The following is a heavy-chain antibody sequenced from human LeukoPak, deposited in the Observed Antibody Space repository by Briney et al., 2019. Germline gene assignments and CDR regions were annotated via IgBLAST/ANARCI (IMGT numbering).Heavy chain of an antibody. Sequence: GGSLRLSCAASGFTFISYWMSWVRQAPGKGREWVANIKQDGGEKYYVDSVKGRFTISRDNAKNTLYLQMNSLRAEDTAVYYCAREGACSGGNCYSPYFDYWGQGTLVTVSS. J-gene: IGHJ4*02. D-gene: IGHD2-15*01. CDR1: GFTFISYW. CDR3: AREGACSGGNCYSPYFDY. V-gene: IGHV3-7*03. CDR2: IKQDGGEK.